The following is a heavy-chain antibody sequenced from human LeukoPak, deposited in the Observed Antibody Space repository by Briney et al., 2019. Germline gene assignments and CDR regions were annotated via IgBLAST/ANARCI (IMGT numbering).Heavy chain of an antibody. D-gene: IGHD5-18*01. Sequence: GESLKISCKGSGYRYTSYWIGWVRQMPGKGLEWMGIIYPGDSDTRYSPSFQDQVTFSADKSISTAYLQWSSLKASDTAMYYCARHLGTAMVSPLGYWGQGTLVTVSS. CDR1: GYRYTSYW. V-gene: IGHV5-51*01. CDR2: IYPGDSDT. CDR3: ARHLGTAMVSPLGY. J-gene: IGHJ4*02.